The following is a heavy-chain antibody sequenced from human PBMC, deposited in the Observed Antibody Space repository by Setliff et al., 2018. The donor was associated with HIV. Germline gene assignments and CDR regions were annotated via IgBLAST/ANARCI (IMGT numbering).Heavy chain of an antibody. V-gene: IGHV4-61*09. Sequence: LSLTCTVSGGSITSGNYYWSWIRQPAGKGLEWIGHIYSSGSTKYNPSLKSRVTMSVATSMNQFSLQLNSVTAADTAVYYCARVPKTPIAAPYYYYMDVWGKGTTVTVSS. CDR2: IYSSGST. J-gene: IGHJ6*03. D-gene: IGHD6-6*01. CDR3: ARVPKTPIAAPYYYYMDV. CDR1: GGSITSGNYY.